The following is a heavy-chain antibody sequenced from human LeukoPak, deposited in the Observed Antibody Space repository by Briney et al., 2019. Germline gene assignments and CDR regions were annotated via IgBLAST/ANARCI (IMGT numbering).Heavy chain of an antibody. CDR2: INPNSGGT. CDR3: AREQLRFLEWLPFDP. J-gene: IGHJ5*02. CDR1: GYTFTGYY. Sequence: ASVKVSCKASGYTFTGYYMHWVRQAPGQGLEWMGWINPNSGGTNYAQKFQGRVTMTRDTSISTAYMELSRLRSDDTAVYYCAREQLRFLEWLPFDPWGQGTLVTVSS. D-gene: IGHD3-3*01. V-gene: IGHV1-2*02.